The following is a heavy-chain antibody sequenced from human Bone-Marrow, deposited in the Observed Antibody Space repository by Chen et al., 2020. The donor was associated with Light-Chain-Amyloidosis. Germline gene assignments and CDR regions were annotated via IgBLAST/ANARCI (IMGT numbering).Heavy chain of an antibody. CDR3: ARGRCGGGSCYTYYYYYGMDV. D-gene: IGHD2-15*01. CDR2: INHSGST. J-gene: IGHJ6*02. CDR1: GGTFSGYY. Sequence: QVQLQQWGAGLLKPSETLSLTCAVYGGTFSGYYWSWLRQPPGKGLEWIGEINHSGSTNYNPSLKRRVTISVDTSKNQFSRKLSSVTAADTAVYYCARGRCGGGSCYTYYYYYGMDVWGQGTTVTVSS. V-gene: IGHV4-34*01.